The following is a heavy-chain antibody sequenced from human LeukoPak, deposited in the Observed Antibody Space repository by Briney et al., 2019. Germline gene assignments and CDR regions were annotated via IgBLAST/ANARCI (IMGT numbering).Heavy chain of an antibody. D-gene: IGHD2-2*01. V-gene: IGHV3-48*02. J-gene: IGHJ6*02. Sequence: GRSLRLSCAASGFTFSSYSMNWVRQAPGKGLEWVSYISSSSSTIYYADSVKGRFTISRDNAKNSLYLQMNSLRDEDTAVYYCARDGPVVVPAAPLDYYYYGMDVWGQGTTVTVSS. CDR1: GFTFSSYS. CDR2: ISSSSSTI. CDR3: ARDGPVVVPAAPLDYYYYGMDV.